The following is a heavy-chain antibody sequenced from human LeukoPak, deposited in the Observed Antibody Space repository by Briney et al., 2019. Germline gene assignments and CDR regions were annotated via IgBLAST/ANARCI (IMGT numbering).Heavy chain of an antibody. D-gene: IGHD6-19*01. CDR1: GFTFSYYA. CDR2: INDSGGST. V-gene: IGHV3-23*01. CDR3: AKPAISSRGWYYDY. J-gene: IGHJ4*02. Sequence: GGSLRLSCAASGFTFSYYAMSGVLQAPAKGLEGVSAINDSGGSTYYADSVKGRFTISRDNSKNTLYLQMTSLRAEDTAVYYCAKPAISSRGWYYDYWGQGTLVTVSS.